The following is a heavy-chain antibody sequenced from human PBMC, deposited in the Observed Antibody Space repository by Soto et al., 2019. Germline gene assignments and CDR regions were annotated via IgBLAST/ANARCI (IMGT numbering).Heavy chain of an antibody. J-gene: IGHJ5*02. CDR1: GYTFTSYD. D-gene: IGHD2-8*01. V-gene: IGHV1-8*01. CDR3: ARALSLYCTNGVCLSDLIWWFDP. Sequence: ASVKVSYKASGYTFTSYDINWVRQATGQGLEWMGWMNPNSGNTGYAQKFQGRVTMTRNTSISTAYMELSSLRSEDTAVYYCARALSLYCTNGVCLSDLIWWFDPWGQGTLVTVSS. CDR2: MNPNSGNT.